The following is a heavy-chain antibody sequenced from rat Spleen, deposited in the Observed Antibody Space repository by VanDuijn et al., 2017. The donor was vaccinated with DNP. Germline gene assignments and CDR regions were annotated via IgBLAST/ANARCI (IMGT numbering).Heavy chain of an antibody. CDR3: AGRPPPTRGPFDY. Sequence: EVQLVESGGGLVQPGRSLKLSCVASGFTFSSYWMYWIRQAPTKGLEWVASISYDGSETYYRNSVKGRFTISRDNAKSTLYLRMDSLRSEDTATYYCAGRPPPTRGPFDYWGQGVTVTVSS. CDR2: ISYDGSET. J-gene: IGHJ2*01. D-gene: IGHD1-4*01. CDR1: GFTFSSYW. V-gene: IGHV5-7*01.